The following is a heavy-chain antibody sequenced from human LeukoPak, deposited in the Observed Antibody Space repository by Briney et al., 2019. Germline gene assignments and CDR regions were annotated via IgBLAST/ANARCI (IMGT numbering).Heavy chain of an antibody. CDR3: ARGGFEY. J-gene: IGHJ4*02. Sequence: QPGGSLRLSCAASGFTVGTDFVSWVRQAPGRGLEWVSIIFSGGSTYYADSVKGRFTISGDSSRNTAYLQMSSLRAEDTAVYYCARGGFEYWGQGTLVTVSS. V-gene: IGHV3-66*01. CDR1: GFTVGTDF. CDR2: IFSGGST.